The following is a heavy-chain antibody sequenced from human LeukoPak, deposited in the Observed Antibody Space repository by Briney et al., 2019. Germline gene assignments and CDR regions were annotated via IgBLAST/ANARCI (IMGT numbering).Heavy chain of an antibody. V-gene: IGHV1-2*06. CDR2: INPNSGGT. CDR1: GYTFTCYY. J-gene: IGHJ4*02. Sequence: GASVTVSCTASGYTFTCYYMHWVRQAPGQGLEWMGRINPNSGGTNYAQKFQGRVTMTRDTSISTAYMELSRLRSDDTAVYYCARVSGSYWGTLFDYWGQGTLVTVSS. D-gene: IGHD1-26*01. CDR3: ARVSGSYWGTLFDY.